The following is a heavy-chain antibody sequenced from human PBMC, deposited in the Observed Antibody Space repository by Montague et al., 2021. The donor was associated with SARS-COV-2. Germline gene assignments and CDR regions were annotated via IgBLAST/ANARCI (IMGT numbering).Heavy chain of an antibody. CDR2: INYSGTT. CDR3: ARHWGIAAAGN. Sequence: SETLSLTCSVSGGSLTDRTYYWGCIRQSPGKGLEWIGAINYSGTTYYNPSLKSRVTISLDTAKNQFSLKMTSVTAADTAVYYCARHWGIAAAGNWGQGTLVTVCS. J-gene: IGHJ4*02. V-gene: IGHV4-39*01. D-gene: IGHD6-13*01. CDR1: GGSLTDRTYY.